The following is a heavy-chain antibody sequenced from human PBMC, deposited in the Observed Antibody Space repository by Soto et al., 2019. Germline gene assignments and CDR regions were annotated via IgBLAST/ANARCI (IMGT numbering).Heavy chain of an antibody. D-gene: IGHD2-21*02. J-gene: IGHJ6*02. CDR3: ARDLWGYCGTDCYPLDV. Sequence: PPETLSLTCAGSGDSISNNKWWTWVRKPPGKGLEWIGEIYHDGSTHYNPSLKSRLTISVDKSKNQFSLKLSSVTAADTAVYYCARDLWGYCGTDCYPLDVWGQGTTVT. CDR1: GDSISNNKW. V-gene: IGHV4-4*03. CDR2: IYHDGST.